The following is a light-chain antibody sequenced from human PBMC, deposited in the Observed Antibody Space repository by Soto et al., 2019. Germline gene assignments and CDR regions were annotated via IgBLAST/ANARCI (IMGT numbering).Light chain of an antibody. CDR2: EVG. CDR1: SRDVGGYNF. V-gene: IGLV2-14*01. Sequence: QSVLTQPASVSGSPGQSITISCTGTSRDVGGYNFVSWYQRYPGEVPKLMIYEVGNRPSGVSNRFSGSKSGNTASLTISGLQAEDEADYYCSSYTSSSILVFGTGTKVTVL. J-gene: IGLJ1*01. CDR3: SSYTSSSILV.